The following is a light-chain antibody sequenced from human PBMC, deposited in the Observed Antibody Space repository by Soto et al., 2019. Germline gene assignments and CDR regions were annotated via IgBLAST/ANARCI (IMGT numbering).Light chain of an antibody. Sequence: DIQMTQSPSTLSASVGDRVTITCRASQSISVWLAWYQQRPGKAPRLLIYDASRLESGVPPRFSGTGSGTDFTLTISSLQPDDFSTYYCQQYSRYSLTFGQGTKVDIK. CDR3: QQYSRYSLT. CDR2: DAS. J-gene: IGKJ1*01. CDR1: QSISVW. V-gene: IGKV1-5*01.